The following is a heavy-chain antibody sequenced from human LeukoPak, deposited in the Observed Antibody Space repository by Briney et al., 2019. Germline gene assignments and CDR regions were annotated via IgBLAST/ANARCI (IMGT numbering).Heavy chain of an antibody. CDR1: GYTFTSYG. D-gene: IGHD6-19*01. CDR3: ARSSLAVAGSVFDY. Sequence: ASVKVSCKASGYTFTSYGISWVGQAPGQGLEWMGWISTYNGDTHYAQKLQGRVTMTTDTSTSTAYMELRSLRSDDTAVYYCARSSLAVAGSVFDYWGQGTLVTVSS. CDR2: ISTYNGDT. J-gene: IGHJ4*02. V-gene: IGHV1-18*01.